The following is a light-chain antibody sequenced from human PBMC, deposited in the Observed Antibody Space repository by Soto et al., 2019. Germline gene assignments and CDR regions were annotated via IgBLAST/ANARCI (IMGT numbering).Light chain of an antibody. CDR2: SNN. Sequence: QSVLTQPPSVSGAPGQRVIISCTGTTSNIGAGYGVHWYQQVPGAAPKLLIYSNNQRPSGVPDRFSGSKSGTSASLAISGLQSEDEADYYCAAWDDSLNGWVFGGGTKLTVL. CDR3: AAWDDSLNGWV. CDR1: TSNIGAGYG. V-gene: IGLV1-44*01. J-gene: IGLJ3*02.